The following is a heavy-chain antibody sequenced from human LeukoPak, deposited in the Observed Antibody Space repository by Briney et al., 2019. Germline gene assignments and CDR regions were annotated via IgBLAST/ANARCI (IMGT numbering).Heavy chain of an antibody. CDR3: ARVRYDRSGDPFDI. CDR2: INPSSGGT. D-gene: IGHD3-22*01. CDR1: GFTFSDYY. Sequence: GASVKVSCKASGFTFSDYYIHWIRQAPGQGLEWVGWINPSSGGTNYGQNFRGRVTMTRDTSISTAFMDLTRLRSDDTAVYYCARVRYDRSGDPFDIWGQGTMVTVSS. J-gene: IGHJ3*02. V-gene: IGHV1-2*02.